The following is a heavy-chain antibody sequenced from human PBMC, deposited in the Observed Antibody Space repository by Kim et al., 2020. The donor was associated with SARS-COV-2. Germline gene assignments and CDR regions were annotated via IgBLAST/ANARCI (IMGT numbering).Heavy chain of an antibody. V-gene: IGHV1-18*01. D-gene: IGHD6-19*01. Sequence: YAQKLQGRVTMTTDTSPSTAYMELRSLRSDDTAVYYCARVTGEQWLVFDYWGQGTLVTVSS. CDR3: ARVTGEQWLVFDY. J-gene: IGHJ4*02.